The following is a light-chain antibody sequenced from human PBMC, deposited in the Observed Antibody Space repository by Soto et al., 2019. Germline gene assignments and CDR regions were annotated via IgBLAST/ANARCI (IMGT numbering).Light chain of an antibody. CDR3: QQYSGWPYT. Sequence: SPATLAVSPGESATLSCKASQSISNHLTWYQQKPGQPPRLLIYGAYTRATGIPARFSGSGSGTEFTLTISNVQSEDFAVYYCQQYSGWPYTFGQGTRLEIK. J-gene: IGKJ5*01. CDR1: QSISNH. CDR2: GAY. V-gene: IGKV3-15*01.